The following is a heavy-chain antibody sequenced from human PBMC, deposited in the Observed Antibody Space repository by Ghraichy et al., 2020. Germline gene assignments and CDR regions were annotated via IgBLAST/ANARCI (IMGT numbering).Heavy chain of an antibody. D-gene: IGHD4-17*01. V-gene: IGHV3-48*01. CDR1: GFTFSRDS. J-gene: IGHJ6*02. Sequence: GGSLRLSCAASGFTFSRDSMNWVRQAPGKGLEWISYISSSSRTIFYADSVKGRFTVSRDNAKNSLYLQMNSRRAEEPAMYYCARDPRATVTTDYYYGVDVWGQGTTVTVSS. CDR3: ARDPRATVTTDYYYGVDV. CDR2: ISSSSRTI.